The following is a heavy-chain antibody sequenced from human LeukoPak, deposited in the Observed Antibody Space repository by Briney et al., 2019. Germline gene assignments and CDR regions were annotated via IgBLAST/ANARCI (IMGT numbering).Heavy chain of an antibody. CDR3: AKNRGTSWYKDY. V-gene: IGHV3-23*01. D-gene: IGHD6-13*01. CDR2: ISSIGSST. Sequence: GGSLRLSCVVSGFTFTSYAMSWVRQAPGKGLEWVSFISSIGSSTYYADSVKGRFTISRDNSKNTLYLQMNSLRAEDTAVYYCAKNRGTSWYKDYGGQGTLVTVSS. J-gene: IGHJ4*02. CDR1: GFTFTSYA.